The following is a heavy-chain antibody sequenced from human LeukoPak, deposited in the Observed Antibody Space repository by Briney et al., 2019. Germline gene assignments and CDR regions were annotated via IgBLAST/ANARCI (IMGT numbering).Heavy chain of an antibody. D-gene: IGHD1-26*01. J-gene: IGHJ4*02. CDR1: GFTFSSYS. Sequence: GGSLRLSCAASGFTFSSYSMNWVRQAPGKGLEWVSSISSSSSYIYYAVSVKGRFTISRDNSKNTLYLHMNSLTAEDTDVYDCARGAKWDYYFDYWGQGTLVTVSS. CDR2: ISSSSSYI. CDR3: ARGAKWDYYFDY. V-gene: IGHV3-21*01.